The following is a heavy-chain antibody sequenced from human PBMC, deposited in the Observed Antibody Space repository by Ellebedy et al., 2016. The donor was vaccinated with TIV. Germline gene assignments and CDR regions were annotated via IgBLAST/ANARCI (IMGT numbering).Heavy chain of an antibody. V-gene: IGHV3-23*01. Sequence: GGSLRLSXAASGFTFNNYAMGWVRQAPGKGLEWVASISGSGGSTYYADSVKGRFTISRDNSKNTLYLQMNSLRAGDTAVYYCARRYMDVWGRGTTVTVSS. J-gene: IGHJ6*03. CDR1: GFTFNNYA. CDR2: ISGSGGST. CDR3: ARRYMDV.